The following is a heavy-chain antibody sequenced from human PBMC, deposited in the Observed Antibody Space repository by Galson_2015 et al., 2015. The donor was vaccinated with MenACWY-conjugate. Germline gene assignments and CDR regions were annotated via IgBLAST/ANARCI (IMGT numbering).Heavy chain of an antibody. Sequence: SLRLSCAGSGFRFGDYAMTWVRQAPGKGLEWISTISGSGGSTYYADSVKGRFTISRDNSTNTLFLQMTSLRADDTAIYYCAKDLRTIFQLVFDLWGQGTLVTVSS. CDR3: AKDLRTIFQLVFDL. V-gene: IGHV3-23*01. CDR1: GFRFGDYA. D-gene: IGHD3-10*01. CDR2: ISGSGGST. J-gene: IGHJ5*02.